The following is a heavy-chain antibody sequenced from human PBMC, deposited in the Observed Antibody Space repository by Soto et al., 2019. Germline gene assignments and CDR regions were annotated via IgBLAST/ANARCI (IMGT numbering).Heavy chain of an antibody. Sequence: QVHLVQSGAEVKKPGSSVKVSCRVSGGSFRDYAISWVRQAPGQGPEWMGGIMAVFGTATYAQRFQGRVTISADEYTSTAYMDLSSLTAGDAAVYYCATSRGFYAAMDVWGQGTTVSVSS. V-gene: IGHV1-69*01. CDR3: ATSRGFYAAMDV. D-gene: IGHD3-16*01. CDR2: IMAVFGTA. CDR1: GGSFRDYA. J-gene: IGHJ6*02.